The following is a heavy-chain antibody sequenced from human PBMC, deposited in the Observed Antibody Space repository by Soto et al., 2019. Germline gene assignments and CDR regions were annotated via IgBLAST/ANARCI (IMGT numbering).Heavy chain of an antibody. J-gene: IGHJ5*02. CDR2: IKQDGSVR. V-gene: IGHV3-7*03. CDR3: ARGFSSTRNWFDP. CDR1: GFTFSSCW. Sequence: EVQLVESGGGLVQPGGSLRLSCVASGFTFSSCWMSWVRQAPGKGLEWVANIKQDGSVRYYVDSVKGRFTISRDNAMNSLYLQMNSLRAEDTAMYYCARGFSSTRNWFDPWGQGTLVTVSS. D-gene: IGHD6-19*01.